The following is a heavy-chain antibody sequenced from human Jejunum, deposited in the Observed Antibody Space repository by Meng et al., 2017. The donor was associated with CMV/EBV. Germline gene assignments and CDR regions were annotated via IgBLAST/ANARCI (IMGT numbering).Heavy chain of an antibody. CDR1: GFSFSTYV. D-gene: IGHD6-19*01. CDR2: VSGGSTST. J-gene: IGHJ4*02. CDR3: ARDQWLDY. V-gene: IGHV3-23*01. Sequence: QWLESGGGLVQPGGSLGVSGAACGFSFSTYVMSWVRQAPGKGLEWVSAVSGGSTSTYYADSVKGRFTISRDNSKNTLYLQMNNLRAEDTAVYYCARDQWLDYWGQGTLVTVSS.